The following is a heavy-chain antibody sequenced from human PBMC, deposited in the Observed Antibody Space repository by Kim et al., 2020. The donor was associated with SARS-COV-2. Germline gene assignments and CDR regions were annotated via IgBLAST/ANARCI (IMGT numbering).Heavy chain of an antibody. J-gene: IGHJ5*02. Sequence: SETLSLTCTVSGGSISSYYWSWIRQPPGKGLEWIGYIYYSGSTNYNPSLKSRVTISVDTSKNQFSLKLSSVTAADTAVYYCARGGIAAAGIENWFDPWG. CDR1: GGSISSYY. D-gene: IGHD6-13*01. V-gene: IGHV4-59*13. CDR3: ARGGIAAAGIENWFDP. CDR2: IYYSGST.